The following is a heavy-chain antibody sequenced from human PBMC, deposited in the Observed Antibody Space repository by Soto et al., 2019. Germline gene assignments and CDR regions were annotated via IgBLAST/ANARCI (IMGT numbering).Heavy chain of an antibody. D-gene: IGHD2-15*01. J-gene: IGHJ5*02. CDR3: ARGFRVAATRWWFDP. Sequence: ASVKVSCKASGGTFSSYAIIWVRQAPGQGLEWMGWISTYSGNTNYAQKLQGRVTMTTDTSTSTAYMELRSLRSDDTAVYYCARGFRVAATRWWFDPWGQGTLVTVSS. V-gene: IGHV1-18*01. CDR1: GGTFSSYA. CDR2: ISTYSGNT.